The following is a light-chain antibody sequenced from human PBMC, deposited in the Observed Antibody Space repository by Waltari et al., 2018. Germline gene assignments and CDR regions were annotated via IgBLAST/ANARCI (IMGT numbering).Light chain of an antibody. V-gene: IGKV4-1*01. Sequence: DIVMTQAPDSLAVSLGERATIDYKSSQSVFYRSDNKNSIAWYHHKPAHPPKLLFDWASTRESGVPDRFSASGSGTDFTLTINNLQAEDVAVYYCQQYYRSRTFGQGTKVEIK. CDR2: WAS. J-gene: IGKJ1*01. CDR3: QQYYRSRT. CDR1: QSVFYRSDNKNS.